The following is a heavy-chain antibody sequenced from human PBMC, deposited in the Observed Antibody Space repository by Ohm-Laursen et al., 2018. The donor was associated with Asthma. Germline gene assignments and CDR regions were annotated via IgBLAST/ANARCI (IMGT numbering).Heavy chain of an antibody. V-gene: IGHV3-33*01. CDR1: GFIFSNYG. D-gene: IGHD6-19*01. CDR2: IWYDGSNK. CDR3: ARDLLINSGGFDY. J-gene: IGHJ4*02. Sequence: SLRLSCAASGFIFSNYGMHWVRQAPGKGLEWVAVIWYDGSNKYYGDSVKGRFTISRDNSKNTVYLQMNSLRAEDTAVYYCARDLLINSGGFDYWGQGTLVTVSS.